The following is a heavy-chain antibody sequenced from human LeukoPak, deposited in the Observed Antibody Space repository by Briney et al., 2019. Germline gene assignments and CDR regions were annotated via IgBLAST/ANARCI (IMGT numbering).Heavy chain of an antibody. Sequence: SETLSLTCTVSGGSISSSSYYWGWIRQPPGKGQEWIAIIYHSGSTYYNPSLKSRVTISVDTSKNQFSLKLSSVTAADTAVFYCARRSRWDWYFDLWGRGTLVTVSS. CDR2: IYHSGST. CDR1: GGSISSSSYY. J-gene: IGHJ2*01. CDR3: ARRSRWDWYFDL. V-gene: IGHV4-39*01. D-gene: IGHD5-24*01.